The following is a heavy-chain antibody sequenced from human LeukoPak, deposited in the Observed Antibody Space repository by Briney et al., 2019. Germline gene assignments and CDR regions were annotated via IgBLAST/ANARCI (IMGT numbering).Heavy chain of an antibody. CDR1: GFTFSSYA. CDR3: ARDPVYYFDSSGYYVY. CDR2: ISSDTSTI. D-gene: IGHD3-22*01. Sequence: GGSLRLSCAASGFTFSSYAMNWVRQAPGKGLEWVSYISSDTSTIHYADSVKGRFTISRDNAKKSLYLQMNSLRAEDTAVYYCARDPVYYFDSSGYYVYWGQGTLVTVSS. V-gene: IGHV3-48*01. J-gene: IGHJ4*02.